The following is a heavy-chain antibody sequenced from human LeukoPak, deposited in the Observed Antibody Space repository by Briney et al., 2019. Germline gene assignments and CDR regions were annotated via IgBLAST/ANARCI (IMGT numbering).Heavy chain of an antibody. V-gene: IGHV4-61*02. D-gene: IGHD1-20*01. J-gene: IGHJ4*02. CDR1: GGSISSSSYY. Sequence: SETLSLTCTVSGGSISSSSYYWSWIRQPAGKGLEWIGRIYTSGSTNYNPSLKSRVTMSVDTSKNQFSLKLSSVTAADTAVYYCAGRRITGTTYYFDYWGQGTLVTVSS. CDR2: IYTSGST. CDR3: AGRRITGTTYYFDY.